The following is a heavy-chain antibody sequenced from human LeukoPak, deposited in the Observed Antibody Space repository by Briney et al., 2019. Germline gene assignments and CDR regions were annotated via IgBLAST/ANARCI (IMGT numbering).Heavy chain of an antibody. D-gene: IGHD6-13*01. Sequence: GASVTVSCKASGYTFASYGISWVRQAPGQGLEWMGWISAYNGNTNNAQKLQGKVTMTADTSTSTAYMELRSLRSDDTAVYYCARDCSSSGYAEGGGGYFDYWGQGTLVTVSS. CDR3: ARDCSSSGYAEGGGGYFDY. CDR2: ISAYNGNT. V-gene: IGHV1-18*04. J-gene: IGHJ4*02. CDR1: GYTFASYG.